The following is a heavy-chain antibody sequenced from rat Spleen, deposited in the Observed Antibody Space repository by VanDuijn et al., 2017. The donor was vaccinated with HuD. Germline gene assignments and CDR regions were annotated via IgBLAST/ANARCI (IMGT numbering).Heavy chain of an antibody. CDR2: IWTGGAT. V-gene: IGHV2-43*01. Sequence: QVQLKESGPGQVQPSQTLSLTCTVSGFSLTSYHVSWVRQPPGKGLEWMGVIWTGGATAYNSLLKSRLSISRDISKSQVFLKMNSLQTEDTATYYCARDRGITMMVPLMDAWGQGASVTVSS. CDR3: ARDRGITMMVPLMDA. D-gene: IGHD1-12*03. J-gene: IGHJ4*01. CDR1: GFSLTSYH.